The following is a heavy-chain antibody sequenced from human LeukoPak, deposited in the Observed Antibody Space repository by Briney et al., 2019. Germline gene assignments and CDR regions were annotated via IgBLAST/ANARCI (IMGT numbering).Heavy chain of an antibody. CDR3: ARDHPTIDDSSGYYLAY. J-gene: IGHJ4*02. CDR1: GYTFTSYD. D-gene: IGHD3-22*01. V-gene: IGHV1-69*13. Sequence: ASVKVSCKASGYTFTSYDINWVRQATGQGLEWMGGIIPIFGTANYAQKFQGRVTITADESTSTAYMELSSLRSEDTAVYYCARDHPTIDDSSGYYLAYWGQGTLVTVSS. CDR2: IIPIFGTA.